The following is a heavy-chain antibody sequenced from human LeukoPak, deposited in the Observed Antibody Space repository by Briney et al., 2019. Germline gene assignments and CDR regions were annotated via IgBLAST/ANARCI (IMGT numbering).Heavy chain of an antibody. CDR3: ARERVDGGSYFDY. CDR1: GFTFSSYG. D-gene: IGHD6-19*01. Sequence: PGGSLRLSCAASGFTFSSYGMHWVRRAPGKGLEWVAVISYDGSNKYYADSVKGRFTISRDNSKNTLYLQMNSLRAEDTAVYYCARERVDGGSYFDYWGQGTLVTVSS. V-gene: IGHV3-30*03. J-gene: IGHJ4*02. CDR2: ISYDGSNK.